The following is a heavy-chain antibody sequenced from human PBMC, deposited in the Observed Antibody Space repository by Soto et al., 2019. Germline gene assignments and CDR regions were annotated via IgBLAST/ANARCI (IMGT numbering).Heavy chain of an antibody. Sequence: AGSLGLSCAACGFSLSSSLMSWVRQATGKGLEWVANIKQDGSEKYYVDSVKGRFTISRDNAKNSLYLQMNSLRAEDTAVYYCARVGSSGWVPDYWGQGTLVTVSS. CDR3: ARVGSSGWVPDY. J-gene: IGHJ4*02. V-gene: IGHV3-7*01. CDR2: IKQDGSEK. D-gene: IGHD6-19*01. CDR1: GFSLSSSL.